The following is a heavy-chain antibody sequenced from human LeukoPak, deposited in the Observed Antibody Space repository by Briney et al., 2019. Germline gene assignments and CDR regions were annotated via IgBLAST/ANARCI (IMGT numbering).Heavy chain of an antibody. CDR2: ISYDGSNK. Sequence: GGSLRLSCAASEFTFSHYAMHWVRQAPGKGLEWVTVISYDGSNKYYADSVKGRFTISRDNSKNTLYLQTNSLRTDDTAVYYCARGLVSGSQRGYFDYWGHGALVTVSS. J-gene: IGHJ4*01. CDR3: ARGLVSGSQRGYFDY. CDR1: EFTFSHYA. D-gene: IGHD1-26*01. V-gene: IGHV3-30-3*01.